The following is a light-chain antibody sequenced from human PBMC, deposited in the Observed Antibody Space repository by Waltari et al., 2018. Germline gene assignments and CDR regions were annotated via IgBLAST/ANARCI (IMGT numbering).Light chain of an antibody. V-gene: IGLV1-47*02. CDR3: AAWDDSLSAMV. J-gene: IGLJ2*01. CDR1: SSNIGSTS. Sequence: QSVLTQPPSASGTPGQRVTISCSGSSSNIGSTSVYWYQQLPGTAPKLLIYPNNQRPSGVPDRFSDSKSGTSASLVISGLRSEDEADYYCAAWDDSLSAMVFGGGTKLTVL. CDR2: PNN.